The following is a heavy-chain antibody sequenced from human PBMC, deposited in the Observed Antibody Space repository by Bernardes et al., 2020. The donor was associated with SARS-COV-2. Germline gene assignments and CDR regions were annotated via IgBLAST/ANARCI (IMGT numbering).Heavy chain of an antibody. CDR3: ITARRSPF. D-gene: IGHD4-17*01. Sequence: AWSLILSCAASGFTFRNAWMSWVRQAPGPGLVWVGRIKSKTDGGTTDYAAPVKGRFTISRDASKDTLFLQMSSLKTEDTAVYYCITARRSPFWGQGTLVTVSS. V-gene: IGHV3-15*01. J-gene: IGHJ4*02. CDR2: IKSKTDGGTT. CDR1: GFTFRNAW.